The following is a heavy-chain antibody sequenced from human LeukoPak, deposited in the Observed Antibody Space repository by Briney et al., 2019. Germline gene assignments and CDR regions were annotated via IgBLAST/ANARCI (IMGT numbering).Heavy chain of an antibody. CDR1: GFTFSSYA. V-gene: IGHV3-23*01. Sequence: GGSLRLSCAASGFTFSSYAMSWVRQAPGKGLEWVSSISGSNDNTYYADPVKDRFTISRDNSKNTLSLQMNSLRAEDTAVYYCAKGRGTTVTSAANYWGQGTLVTVSS. D-gene: IGHD4-17*01. CDR3: AKGRGTTVTSAANY. CDR2: ISGSNDNT. J-gene: IGHJ4*02.